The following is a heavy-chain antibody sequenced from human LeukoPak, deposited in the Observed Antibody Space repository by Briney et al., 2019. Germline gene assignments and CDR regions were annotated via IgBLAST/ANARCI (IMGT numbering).Heavy chain of an antibody. Sequence: GSLRLSCAASGFTFSSHGMHWVRQAPGKGLEWVAVIANDGRDKKYADSVKGRFTISRDNSKNTLYLQMNSLRAEDTAVCYCAKDGRVAAAAYYFDYWGQGTLATVSS. CDR3: AKDGRVAAAAYYFDY. CDR2: IANDGRDK. D-gene: IGHD6-13*01. CDR1: GFTFSSHG. J-gene: IGHJ4*02. V-gene: IGHV3-30*18.